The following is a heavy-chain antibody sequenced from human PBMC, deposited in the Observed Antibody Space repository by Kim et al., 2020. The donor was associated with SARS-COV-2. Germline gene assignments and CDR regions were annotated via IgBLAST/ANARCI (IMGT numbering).Heavy chain of an antibody. D-gene: IGHD2-15*01. CDR3: ARNSDTLGFVY. CDR2: K. J-gene: IGHJ4*02. Sequence: KYYGDSGKGRFTISRDNSKNTLYLQVNSLRVEDTAVYFCARNSDTLGFVYWGQGTLVTVSS. V-gene: IGHV3-33*01.